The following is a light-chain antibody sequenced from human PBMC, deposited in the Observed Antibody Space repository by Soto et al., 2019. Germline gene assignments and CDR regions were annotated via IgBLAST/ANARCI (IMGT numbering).Light chain of an antibody. CDR1: QSVSGSY. J-gene: IGKJ4*01. CDR3: QQYNNWPST. V-gene: IGKV3-20*01. CDR2: CAS. Sequence: EIVLTQSPGTLSLSPGERAALSCRASQSVSGSYVAWYQQKPGQAPRLLIYCASSRATGIPDRFSGSGSGTEFTLTISSLESEDFAVYYCQQYNNWPSTFGGGTKVEIK.